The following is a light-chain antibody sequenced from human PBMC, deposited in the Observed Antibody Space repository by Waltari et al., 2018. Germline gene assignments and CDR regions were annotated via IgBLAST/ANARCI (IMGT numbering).Light chain of an antibody. CDR2: GVR. J-gene: IGKJ2*01. Sequence: IRMTQSPPPLSPSEGAMFPISCRTSQGISNYLSWYQQKPGKAPKRLSYGVRSLESGVPSRFSGSGSGTEFTLTITSLQPEDFAAYYCLQYKSKPYTFGQGTKMEIK. CDR1: QGISNY. CDR3: LQYKSKPYT. V-gene: IGKV1-17*01.